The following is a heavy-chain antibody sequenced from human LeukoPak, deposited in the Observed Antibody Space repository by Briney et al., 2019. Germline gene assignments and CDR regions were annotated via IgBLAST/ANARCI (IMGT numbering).Heavy chain of an antibody. Sequence: GRSLRLSCAASGFTFSSYGMHWVRQAPGKGLEWVAVISYDGSNKYYADSVKGRFTISRDNSKNTLYLQMNSLRAEDTAVYYCAKWGCSGGSCYPFDYWGQGTLVTVSS. V-gene: IGHV3-30*18. CDR3: AKWGCSGGSCYPFDY. J-gene: IGHJ4*02. D-gene: IGHD2-15*01. CDR2: ISYDGSNK. CDR1: GFTFSSYG.